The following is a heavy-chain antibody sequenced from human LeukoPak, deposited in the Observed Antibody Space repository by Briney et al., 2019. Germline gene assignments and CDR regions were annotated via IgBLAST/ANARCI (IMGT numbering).Heavy chain of an antibody. CDR1: GFTFSSYG. J-gene: IGHJ6*03. CDR2: ISGSGGST. V-gene: IGHV3-23*01. CDR3: AKNGDRGAYCSGGSCYPYYYYYIDV. D-gene: IGHD2-15*01. Sequence: GGSLRLSCAASGFTFSSYGMSWVRQAPGKGLEWVSAISGSGGSTYYAASAKGRFTISRDNSKNTLYLQMNSLRAEDTAVYYCAKNGDRGAYCSGGSCYPYYYYYIDVWGKGTTVTISS.